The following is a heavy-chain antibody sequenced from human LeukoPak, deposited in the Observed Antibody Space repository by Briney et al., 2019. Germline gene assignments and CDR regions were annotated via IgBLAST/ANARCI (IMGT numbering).Heavy chain of an antibody. J-gene: IGHJ5*02. CDR3: AGIRNWFDP. D-gene: IGHD3-16*01. Sequence: SETLSLTCAVYGGSFSGYYWSWIRQPPGKGLEWIGEINHSGSTNYDPSLKSRVTISVDTSKNQFSLKLSSVTAADTAVYYCAGIRNWFDPWGQGTLVTVSS. V-gene: IGHV4-34*01. CDR2: INHSGST. CDR1: GGSFSGYY.